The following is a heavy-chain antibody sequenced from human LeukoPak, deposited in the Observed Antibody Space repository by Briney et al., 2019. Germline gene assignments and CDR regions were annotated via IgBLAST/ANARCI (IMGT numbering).Heavy chain of an antibody. CDR2: ISYSGGT. J-gene: IGHJ3*02. Sequence: GSLRLSCAASGFAFSSYAMTWVRQAPGKGLEWIGYISYSGGTNYNPSLKSRVTISVDTSKNQFSLKLSPVTAADTAVYYCARAPFYGTNSRGAFDIWGQGTMVTVSS. D-gene: IGHD4-23*01. CDR1: GFAFSSYA. V-gene: IGHV4-59*01. CDR3: ARAPFYGTNSRGAFDI.